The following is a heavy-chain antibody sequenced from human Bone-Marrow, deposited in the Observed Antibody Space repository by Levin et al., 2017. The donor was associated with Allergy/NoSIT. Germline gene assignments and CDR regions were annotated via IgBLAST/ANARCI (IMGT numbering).Heavy chain of an antibody. J-gene: IGHJ6*02. CDR1: GFNFVSFW. CDR2: IYGGDSDI. V-gene: IGHV5-51*01. CDR3: ARLCRGGKCTGPYYSNDMDV. D-gene: IGHD2-15*01. Sequence: KSGESLKISFQASGFNFVSFWIGWVRQMPGKGLEWMGMIYGGDSDITYNPFFQGQVTFSADRSTDTAYLHWSSLKASDTARYFCARLCRGGKCTGPYYSNDMDVWGQGTTVIVSS.